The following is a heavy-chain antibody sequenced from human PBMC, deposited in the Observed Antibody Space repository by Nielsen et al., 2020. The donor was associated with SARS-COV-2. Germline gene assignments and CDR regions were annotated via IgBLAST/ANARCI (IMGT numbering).Heavy chain of an antibody. CDR2: IIPILGTA. Sequence: SVKVSCKASGGTFSSYAISWVRQAPGQGLEWMGGIIPILGTANYAQKFQGRVTITADETTSTDYLELSSLRSEDTAVYYCARDRPGYSSGLRFGHDYWGQGTLVTVSS. V-gene: IGHV1-69*13. D-gene: IGHD6-19*01. CDR1: GGTFSSYA. CDR3: ARDRPGYSSGLRFGHDY. J-gene: IGHJ4*02.